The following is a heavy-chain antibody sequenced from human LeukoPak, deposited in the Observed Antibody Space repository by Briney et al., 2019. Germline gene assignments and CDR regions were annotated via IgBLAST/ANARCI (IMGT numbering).Heavy chain of an antibody. CDR2: IYSSGIT. CDR3: ARDHYYDSSVTY. Sequence: SETLSLTCTVSGASISSRSYYWGWIRQPSGEGLEYIGGIYSSGITYYSPSLKSRVTISLDTSKNQFSLKLSSVTAADTAVYYCARDHYYDSSVTYWGQGTLVTVSS. V-gene: IGHV4-39*07. D-gene: IGHD3-22*01. J-gene: IGHJ4*02. CDR1: GASISSRSYY.